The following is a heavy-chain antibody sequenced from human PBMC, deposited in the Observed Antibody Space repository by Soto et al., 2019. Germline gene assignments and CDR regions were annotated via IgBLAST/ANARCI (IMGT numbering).Heavy chain of an antibody. CDR2: ISSDGSNK. D-gene: IGHD2-8*02. J-gene: IGHJ4*02. V-gene: IGHV3-30-3*01. Sequence: QVQMVESGGGVVQPGRSLRLSCAGHGFTFSSYAIHWVRQAPGKGLEWLTVISSDGSNKYYRDSVKGRFSISRDNSNNTLYVQMNSLRVEDTAVYYCVGGGTGAYHPFDYWGQGTLVTVSS. CDR1: GFTFSSYA. CDR3: VGGGTGAYHPFDY.